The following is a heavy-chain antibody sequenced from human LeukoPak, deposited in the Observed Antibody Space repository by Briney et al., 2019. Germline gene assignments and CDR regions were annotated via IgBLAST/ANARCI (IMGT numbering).Heavy chain of an antibody. CDR1: GFTVSSNY. CDR2: IYSGGST. D-gene: IGHD1-26*01. Sequence: GGSLRLSCAASGFTVSSNYMSWVRQAPGKGLEWVSVIYSGGSTYYADSVKGRFTISRDNSKNTLYLQMNSLRAEDTAVYYCARRSGSYSGFDPWGQGTLVTVSS. J-gene: IGHJ5*02. CDR3: ARRSGSYSGFDP. V-gene: IGHV3-53*01.